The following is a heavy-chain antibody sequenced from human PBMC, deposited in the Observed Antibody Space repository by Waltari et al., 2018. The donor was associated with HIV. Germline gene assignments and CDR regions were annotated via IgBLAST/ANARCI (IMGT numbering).Heavy chain of an antibody. Sequence: QVQLVESGGGVVQPGRSLRLSCAASGSTCTTYGMQWVRQAPGKGLEWVALIWHDGSKTYYADSLKGRFTISRDNSKNTLYLQMNSLRGEDTAVYYCARQVGAALFDYWGQGALVTVSS. D-gene: IGHD1-26*01. CDR3: ARQVGAALFDY. V-gene: IGHV3-33*01. CDR1: GSTCTTYG. J-gene: IGHJ4*02. CDR2: IWHDGSKT.